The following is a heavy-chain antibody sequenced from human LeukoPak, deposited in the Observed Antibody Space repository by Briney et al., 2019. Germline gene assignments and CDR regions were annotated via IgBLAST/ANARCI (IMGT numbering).Heavy chain of an antibody. CDR2: INHSGST. D-gene: IGHD2-15*01. CDR1: GGSFSGYY. Sequence: SETLSLTCAVYGGSFSGYYWSWIRQPPGKGLEWIGEINHSGSTNYNPSLKSRVTTSVDTPKNQFSLKLSSVTAADTAVYYCARGNGDIVVVVAGQYYFDYWGQGTLVTVSS. J-gene: IGHJ4*02. V-gene: IGHV4-34*01. CDR3: ARGNGDIVVVVAGQYYFDY.